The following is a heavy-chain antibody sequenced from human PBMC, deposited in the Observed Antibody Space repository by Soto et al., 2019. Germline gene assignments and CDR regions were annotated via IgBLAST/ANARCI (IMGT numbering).Heavy chain of an antibody. CDR1: GFTFSDHY. CDR2: TRNKANSYTT. CDR3: ASVGAKSYPDY. D-gene: IGHD1-26*01. J-gene: IGHJ4*02. Sequence: GGSLRLSCAASGFTFSDHYMDWVRQAPGKGLEWVGRTRNKANSYTTEYAASVKGRFTISRDDSKNSLYLQMNSLKTEDTAVYYCASVGAKSYPDYWGQGTLVTVSS. V-gene: IGHV3-72*01.